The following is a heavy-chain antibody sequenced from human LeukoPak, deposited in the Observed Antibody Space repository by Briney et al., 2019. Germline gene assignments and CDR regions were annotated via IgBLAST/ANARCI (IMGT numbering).Heavy chain of an antibody. CDR1: GGTFSSYA. CDR3: ARDPSVVVVAGDDY. CDR2: IIPILGIA. Sequence: SVKVSFKGSGGTFSSYANSWVRPAPGQGLELMGRIIPILGIANYAQKFQGRVTITADKSTSTAYMELSSLRSEDTAVYYCARDPSVVVVAGDDYWGQGTLVTVSS. J-gene: IGHJ4*02. D-gene: IGHD2-15*01. V-gene: IGHV1-69*04.